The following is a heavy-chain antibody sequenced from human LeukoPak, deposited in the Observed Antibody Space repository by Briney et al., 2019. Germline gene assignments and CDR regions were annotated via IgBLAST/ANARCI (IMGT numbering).Heavy chain of an antibody. D-gene: IGHD7-27*01. V-gene: IGHV4-34*01. CDR2: INHSGST. CDR3: ARAPPVGIPAFPYGMDV. J-gene: IGHJ6*02. Sequence: SETLSLTCAVYGGSFSGYYWSWIRQPPGKGLEWIGEINHSGSTNYNPSLKSRVTISVDTSKNQFSLKLCSVTAADTAVYYCARAPPVGIPAFPYGMDVWGQGTTVTVSS. CDR1: GGSFSGYY.